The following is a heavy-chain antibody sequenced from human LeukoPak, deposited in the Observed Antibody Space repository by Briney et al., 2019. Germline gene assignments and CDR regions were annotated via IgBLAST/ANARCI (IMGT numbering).Heavy chain of an antibody. V-gene: IGHV3-33*01. CDR2: IWYDGSIK. Sequence: PGRSLRLSCAASGFTFNTYGMNWVRQAPGKGLEWVAVIWYDGSIKYYAESVKGRFTVSRDNSENTLYLQMNSLRAEDTAVYYCAPGGIPPNYYYGMDVWGQGTTVTVSS. D-gene: IGHD1-14*01. CDR3: APGGIPPNYYYGMDV. J-gene: IGHJ6*02. CDR1: GFTFNTYG.